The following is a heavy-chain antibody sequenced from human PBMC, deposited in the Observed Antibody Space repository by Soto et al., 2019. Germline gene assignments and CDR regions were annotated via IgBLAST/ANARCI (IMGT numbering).Heavy chain of an antibody. CDR2: VSGSGGST. Sequence: GGSLRLSCAASGFTFSSYAMSWVRQAPGKGLEWISAVSGSGGSTYYADSVKGRFTISRDNSRDTLYLQMNNLRAEDTAVYYCAKPPDYNWNDYWGQGTLVTVSS. D-gene: IGHD1-20*01. CDR1: GFTFSSYA. V-gene: IGHV3-23*01. CDR3: AKPPDYNWNDY. J-gene: IGHJ4*02.